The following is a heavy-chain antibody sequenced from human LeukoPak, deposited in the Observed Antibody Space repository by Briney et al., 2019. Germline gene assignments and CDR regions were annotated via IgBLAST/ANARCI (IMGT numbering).Heavy chain of an antibody. D-gene: IGHD2-15*01. Sequence: GGSLRLSCVASGFTFVRSHMNWVRQAPGRGLEWVSAISNTGGSTYYADSVKGRFTISRDKSKNTLSLQMNSLRAEDTAVYYCAQQVGYCSSGSCYFTYWGQGTLVTVSS. CDR3: AQQVGYCSSGSCYFTY. J-gene: IGHJ1*01. V-gene: IGHV3-23*01. CDR2: ISNTGGST. CDR1: GFTFVRSH.